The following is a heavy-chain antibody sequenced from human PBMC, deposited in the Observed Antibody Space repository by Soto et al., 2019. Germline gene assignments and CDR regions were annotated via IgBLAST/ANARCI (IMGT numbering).Heavy chain of an antibody. V-gene: IGHV4-30-4*01. CDR2: IYYSGST. CDR3: ARDRAITGTMTTWFDP. CDR1: GGSISSGDYY. Sequence: PSEILSLTCTVSGGSISSGDYYWSWIRQPPGKGLEWIGYIYYSGSTYYNPSLKSRVTISVDTSKNQFSLKLSSVTAADTAVFSCARDRAITGTMTTWFDPWGQGTLVPVSS. D-gene: IGHD1-7*01. J-gene: IGHJ5*02.